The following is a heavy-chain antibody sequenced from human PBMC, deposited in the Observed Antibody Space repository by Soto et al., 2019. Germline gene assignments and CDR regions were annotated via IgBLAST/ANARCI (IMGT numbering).Heavy chain of an antibody. D-gene: IGHD6-13*01. CDR3: ARDRNRHSSSWYVGSWFDP. V-gene: IGHV4-59*01. Sequence: SETLSLTCTVSGGSISSYYWSWIRQPPGKGLEWIGYIYYSGSTNYNPSLKSRVTISVDTSKNQFSLKLSSVTAADTAVYYCARDRNRHSSSWYVGSWFDPWGQGTLVTVSS. J-gene: IGHJ5*02. CDR1: GGSISSYY. CDR2: IYYSGST.